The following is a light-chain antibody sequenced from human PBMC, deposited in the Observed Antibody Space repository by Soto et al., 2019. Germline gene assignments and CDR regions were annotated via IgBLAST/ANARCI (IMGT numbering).Light chain of an antibody. CDR1: QSVAYN. CDR3: QQYNDWPPYT. Sequence: EIVLTQSPATLSLSPGERATLSCRASQSVAYNLAWYQQKPGQAPRLLIYGASTRATDIPARFSGSGFGTEFTLTINSLQSEDFAVYYCQQYNDWPPYTFGQGTKLHIK. CDR2: GAS. J-gene: IGKJ2*01. V-gene: IGKV3-15*01.